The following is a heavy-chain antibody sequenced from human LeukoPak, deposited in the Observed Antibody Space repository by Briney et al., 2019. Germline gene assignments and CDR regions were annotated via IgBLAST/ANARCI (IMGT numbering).Heavy chain of an antibody. Sequence: GGSLRLSCAASGFTFSSYEMNWVRQAPGKGLEWVSYISSSGSTIYYADSVKGRFTISRGNAKNSLYLQMNSLRAEDTAVYYCARGGGGQWLVYFDYWGQGTLVTVSS. J-gene: IGHJ4*02. CDR2: ISSSGSTI. CDR1: GFTFSSYE. D-gene: IGHD6-19*01. V-gene: IGHV3-48*03. CDR3: ARGGGGQWLVYFDY.